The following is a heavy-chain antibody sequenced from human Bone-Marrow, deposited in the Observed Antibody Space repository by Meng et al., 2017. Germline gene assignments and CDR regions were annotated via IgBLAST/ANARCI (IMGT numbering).Heavy chain of an antibody. CDR2: IYYSGST. J-gene: IGHJ4*02. CDR1: VASLGSGGYY. D-gene: IGHD6-13*01. Sequence: VPRPERGPWLVKPSRTLSPTATVSVASLGSGGYYWNWIRQHPGKGLEWIGYIYYSGSTYYNPSLKSLVTISVDTSKNQFSLKLSSVTAADTAVYYCARWAPSSRTFDYWGQGTLVTVSS. V-gene: IGHV4-31*01. CDR3: ARWAPSSRTFDY.